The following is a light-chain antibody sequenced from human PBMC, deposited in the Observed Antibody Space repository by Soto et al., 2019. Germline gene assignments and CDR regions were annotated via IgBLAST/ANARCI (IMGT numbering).Light chain of an antibody. Sequence: DIQMTQSPSSLSASVGDRVTITCRTSQRISSSLNWYQQKPGKAPKLLIYAASPLQSGVPSRFSGSGSGTDFTLTISSLQPEDSATYFCQQSYSTPYTFGQGTKLKIK. CDR3: QQSYSTPYT. CDR2: AAS. V-gene: IGKV1-39*01. J-gene: IGKJ2*01. CDR1: QRISSS.